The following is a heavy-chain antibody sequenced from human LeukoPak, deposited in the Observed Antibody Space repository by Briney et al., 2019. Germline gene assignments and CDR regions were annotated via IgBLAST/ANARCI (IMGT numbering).Heavy chain of an antibody. CDR3: ARGWSYYDILTGHYYMDV. CDR1: GFTFSSYA. J-gene: IGHJ6*03. D-gene: IGHD3-9*01. Sequence: GGSLRLSCAASGFTFSSYAMHWVRQAPGKGLEWISYISASGTITHYADSVEGRFTISRDNAKNSLYLQMNSLRAEDTAVYYCARGWSYYDILTGHYYMDVWGKGTTVTISS. V-gene: IGHV3-48*04. CDR2: ISASGTIT.